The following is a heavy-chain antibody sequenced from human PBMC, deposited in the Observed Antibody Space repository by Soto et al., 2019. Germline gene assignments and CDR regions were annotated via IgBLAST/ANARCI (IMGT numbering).Heavy chain of an antibody. D-gene: IGHD2-2*01. CDR2: ISYDGSNK. CDR3: ARDGDIVVVLSYYYGMDV. Sequence: QVQLVESGGGVVQPGRSLRLSCAASGFTFSSYAMHWVRQAPGKGLEWVAVISYDGSNKYYADSVKGRFTISRDNAKNSLYLQMNSLRAEDTAVYYCARDGDIVVVLSYYYGMDVWGQGTTVTVSS. CDR1: GFTFSSYA. V-gene: IGHV3-30-3*01. J-gene: IGHJ6*02.